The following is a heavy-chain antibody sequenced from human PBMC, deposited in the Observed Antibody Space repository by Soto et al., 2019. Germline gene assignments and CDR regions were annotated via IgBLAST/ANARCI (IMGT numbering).Heavy chain of an antibody. V-gene: IGHV1-18*01. CDR2: ISAYNGNT. CDR3: ARANGYGDYGEFFQH. CDR1: GYTFTYFG. D-gene: IGHD4-17*01. Sequence: GASVKVSCKASGYTFTYFGISWVRQAPGQGLERMGWISAYNGNTNYAQKFQGRVTMTTDTSTNTAYMELKSLKSDDTAVYYCARANGYGDYGEFFQHWGQGTLVTVSS. J-gene: IGHJ1*01.